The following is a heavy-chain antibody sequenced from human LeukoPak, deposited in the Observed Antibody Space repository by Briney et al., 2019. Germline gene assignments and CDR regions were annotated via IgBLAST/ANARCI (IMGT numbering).Heavy chain of an antibody. CDR2: INPNSGGT. V-gene: IGHV1-2*06. CDR3: ARGRYGSGPADY. Sequence: ASVKVSCKASGYTFTRYYMHWVRQAPGQGLEWMGRINPNSGGTNYAQKFQGRVTMTRDTSISTAYMELGRLRSDDTAVYYCARGRYGSGPADYWGQGTLVTVSS. D-gene: IGHD3-10*01. CDR1: GYTFTRYY. J-gene: IGHJ4*02.